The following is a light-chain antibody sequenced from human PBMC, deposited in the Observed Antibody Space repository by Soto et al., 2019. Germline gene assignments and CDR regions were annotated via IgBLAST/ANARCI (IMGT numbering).Light chain of an antibody. CDR3: CSYAGSPRYV. CDR2: DVS. J-gene: IGLJ1*01. CDR1: SSDVGGYNY. V-gene: IGLV2-11*01. Sequence: QSALTQPRSVSGSPGQSVTISCTGTSSDVGGYNYVSWYQQHPGKAPKVMIYDVSERPSGVPDRFSGSKSGNTASLPISWLQAEDEADYYCCSYAGSPRYVFGPGTKLTVL.